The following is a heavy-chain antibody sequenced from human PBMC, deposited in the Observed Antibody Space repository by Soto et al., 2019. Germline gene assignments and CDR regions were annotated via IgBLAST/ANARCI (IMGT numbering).Heavy chain of an antibody. Sequence: GGSLRLSCAASGFTFSSYAMSWVRQAPGKGLEWVSAISGSGGSTYYADSVKGRLTISRDNSKNTLYLQMNSLRAEDTAVYYCAKGIVVVPAAPWNWFDPWGQGTLVTVSS. J-gene: IGHJ5*02. CDR3: AKGIVVVPAAPWNWFDP. CDR1: GFTFSSYA. D-gene: IGHD2-2*01. V-gene: IGHV3-23*01. CDR2: ISGSGGST.